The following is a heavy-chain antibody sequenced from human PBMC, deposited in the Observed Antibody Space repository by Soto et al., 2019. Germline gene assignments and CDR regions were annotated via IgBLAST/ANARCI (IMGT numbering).Heavy chain of an antibody. CDR2: ISYEGNNK. Sequence: GGSLRLSCEASGFTFSSYGMHWVRQAPGKGLERVAVISYEGNNKYYAEYVKGRFTISRDNSKNSMFLKMNRLRPEDTSVFYCAREMIPVIMGGMSAMDVGGQGTRVTVSS. CDR3: AREMIPVIMGGMSAMDV. J-gene: IGHJ6*02. V-gene: IGHV3-30*03. D-gene: IGHD3-22*01. CDR1: GFTFSSYG.